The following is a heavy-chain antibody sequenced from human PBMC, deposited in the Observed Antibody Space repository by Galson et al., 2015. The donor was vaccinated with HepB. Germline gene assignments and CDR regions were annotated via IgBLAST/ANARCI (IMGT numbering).Heavy chain of an antibody. J-gene: IGHJ6*03. D-gene: IGHD3-3*01. Sequence: SLRLSCAASGFTFSNYAMHWVRQAPGKGLEWVALISYDGNNKYYADSVKGRFTISRDNSKNTLYLQMNSLRAEDTAVYYCAREYYDIWSGYHYYYMDVWGKGTTVTVSS. CDR2: ISYDGNNK. CDR3: AREYYDIWSGYHYYYMDV. V-gene: IGHV3-30-3*01. CDR1: GFTFSNYA.